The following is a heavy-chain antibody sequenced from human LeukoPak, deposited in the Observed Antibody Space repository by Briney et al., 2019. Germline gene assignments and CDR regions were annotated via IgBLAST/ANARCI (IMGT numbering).Heavy chain of an antibody. V-gene: IGHV4-59*01. J-gene: IGHJ4*02. D-gene: IGHD1-26*01. CDR1: GGSISSYY. CDR2: IYYSGST. Sequence: SETLSLTCTVSGGSISSYYWSWIRQPPGKGLEWIGYIYYSGSTNYNPSLKSRVTISVDTSKNQFSLKLSSVTAADTAVYYCARDSGSYYGVDYWGQGMLVTVSS. CDR3: ARDSGSYYGVDY.